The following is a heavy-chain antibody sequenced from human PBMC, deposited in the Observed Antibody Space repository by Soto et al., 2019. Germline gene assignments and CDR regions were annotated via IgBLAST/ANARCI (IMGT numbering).Heavy chain of an antibody. CDR2: IYYNDDR. Sequence: QITLQESGPTLVKPTQTLTLTCTFSGFSFTTAGVAVGWIRQTPGGALEWLTLIYYNDDRCFSPSLKTRLTITGDTSKNQVVLSLTNVDPGDTATYFCAHSDGGYEIIYFDFWGQGIPVTVSS. CDR1: GFSFTTAGVA. V-gene: IGHV2-5*01. D-gene: IGHD5-12*01. CDR3: AHSDGGYEIIYFDF. J-gene: IGHJ4*02.